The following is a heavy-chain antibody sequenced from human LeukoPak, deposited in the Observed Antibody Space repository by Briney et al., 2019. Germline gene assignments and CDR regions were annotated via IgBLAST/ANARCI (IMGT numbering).Heavy chain of an antibody. V-gene: IGHV4-59*01. J-gene: IGHJ4*02. CDR2: VFDSGGT. CDR1: GGSISNYW. CDR3: ARGYSSSWNYFDY. Sequence: PSETLSLTCTVSGGSISNYWWSWIRQPPGKGLEWIGYVFDSGGTNYNPSLKSRVTISVDTSKKQFSLKLSSVTAADTAVYYCARGYSSSWNYFDYWGQGTLVTVSS. D-gene: IGHD6-13*01.